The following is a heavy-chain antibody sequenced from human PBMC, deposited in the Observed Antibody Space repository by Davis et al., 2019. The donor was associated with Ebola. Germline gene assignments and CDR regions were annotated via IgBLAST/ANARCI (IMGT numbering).Heavy chain of an antibody. J-gene: IGHJ2*01. V-gene: IGHV3-53*01. CDR2: LYRDGRT. Sequence: ETLSLTCTVSGGSINNYFWSWIRQPPGKGLEWVSVLYRDGRTHYADSVKGRFTVSRDNSNNTLFLQMNSLRAEDTAVYYCTRHVSSDFWYFDLWGRGTLVTVSS. D-gene: IGHD2-21*02. CDR1: GGSINNYF. CDR3: TRHVSSDFWYFDL.